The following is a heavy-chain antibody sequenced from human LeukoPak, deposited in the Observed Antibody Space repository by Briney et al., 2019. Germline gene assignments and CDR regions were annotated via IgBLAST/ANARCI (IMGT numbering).Heavy chain of an antibody. D-gene: IGHD2-15*01. CDR3: ARDRRSPGYCSGGSCYNWFDP. J-gene: IGHJ5*02. V-gene: IGHV1-18*01. Sequence: GASVKASCKASGYTFTSYGISWVRQAPGQGLEWMGWISAYNGNTNYAQKLQGRVTMTTDTSTSTAYMELRSLRSDDTAVYYCARDRRSPGYCSGGSCYNWFDPWGQGTLVTVSS. CDR2: ISAYNGNT. CDR1: GYTFTSYG.